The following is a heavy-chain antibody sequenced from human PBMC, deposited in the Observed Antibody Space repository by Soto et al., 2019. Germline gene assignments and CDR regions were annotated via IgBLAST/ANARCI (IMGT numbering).Heavy chain of an antibody. CDR3: ARDFLEPGYYDSSGYSPRVFDP. D-gene: IGHD3-22*01. J-gene: IGHJ5*02. CDR2: IYYSGST. CDR1: GGTISSYD. Sequence: PSVTMSVTSSVSGGTISSYDWSWIRKKTGKGLEWIGYIYYSGSTNYNPSLKSRVTISVDTSKNQFSLKLSSVTAADTAVYYCARDFLEPGYYDSSGYSPRVFDPWGQGTLVTVSS. V-gene: IGHV4-59*01.